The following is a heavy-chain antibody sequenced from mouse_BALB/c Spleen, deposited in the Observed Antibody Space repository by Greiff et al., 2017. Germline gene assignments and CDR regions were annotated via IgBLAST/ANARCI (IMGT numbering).Heavy chain of an antibody. CDR2: IDPANGNT. CDR3: ARSPYYRYDAMDY. D-gene: IGHD2-14*01. J-gene: IGHJ4*01. CDR1: GFNIKDTY. V-gene: IGHV14-3*02. Sequence: EVQLQQSGAELVKPGASVKLSCTASGFNIKDTYMHWVKQRPEQGLEWIGRIDPANGNTKYDPKFQGKATITADTSSNTAYLQLSSLTSEDTAVYYCARSPYYRYDAMDYWGQGTSVTVSS.